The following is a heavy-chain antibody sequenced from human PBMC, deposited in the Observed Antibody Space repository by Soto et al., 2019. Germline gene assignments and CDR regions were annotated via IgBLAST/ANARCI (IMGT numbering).Heavy chain of an antibody. D-gene: IGHD2-15*01. CDR2: ISSSSSYI. CDR3: ARDMPGTCSGGSCYSGS. J-gene: IGHJ4*02. Sequence: GGSLRLSCAASGFTFSSYSMNWVRQAPGKGLEWVSSISSSSSYIYYADSVKGRFTISRDNAKNSLYLQMNSLRAEDTAVYYCARDMPGTCSGGSCYSGSWGQGTLVTVSS. CDR1: GFTFSSYS. V-gene: IGHV3-21*01.